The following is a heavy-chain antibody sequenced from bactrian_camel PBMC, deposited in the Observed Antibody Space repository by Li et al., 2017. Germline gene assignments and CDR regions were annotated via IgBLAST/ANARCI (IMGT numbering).Heavy chain of an antibody. CDR1: GYIFESCG. CDR2: ITNVGTT. CDR3: SSDFAVFRQ. D-gene: IGHD4*01. J-gene: IGHJ4*01. V-gene: IGHV3S53*01. Sequence: QLVESGGGSVQAGGSLRLSCGASGYIFESCGMAWYRQAPGREREWVANITNVGTTNYVGSVKGRFAVSRDNAKNTLYLQMNSLKTEDTAVYYRSSDFAVFRQWGQGTQVTVS.